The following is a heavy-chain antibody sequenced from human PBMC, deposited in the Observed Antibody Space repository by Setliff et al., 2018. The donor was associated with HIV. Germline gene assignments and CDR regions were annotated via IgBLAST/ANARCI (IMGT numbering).Heavy chain of an antibody. V-gene: IGHV4-34*09. Sequence: SETLSLTCTVYGEPFSNYYWSWIRQPPGKGLEWIGEIDHGGSTYYNPSLKSRVTISVDTSKNQFSLKLSSVTAADTAVYYCARDPGFSSPPYCSGGSCRGGYYGMDVWGQGTTVTVSS. CDR1: GEPFSNYY. CDR2: IDHGGST. J-gene: IGHJ6*02. D-gene: IGHD2-15*01. CDR3: ARDPGFSSPPYCSGGSCRGGYYGMDV.